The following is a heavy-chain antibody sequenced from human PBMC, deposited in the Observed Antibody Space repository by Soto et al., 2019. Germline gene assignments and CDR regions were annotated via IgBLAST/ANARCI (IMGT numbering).Heavy chain of an antibody. CDR1: GFTFSSYG. CDR3: AKDFTYYYDSSGYYSDY. V-gene: IGHV3-30*18. J-gene: IGHJ4*02. CDR2: ISYDGSNK. D-gene: IGHD3-22*01. Sequence: GGSLRLSCAASGFTFSSYGMHWVRQAPGKGLEWVAVISYDGSNKYYADSVKGRFTISRDNAKNTLYLQMNSLRAEGTAVYYCAKDFTYYYDSSGYYSDYWGQGTLVPVSS.